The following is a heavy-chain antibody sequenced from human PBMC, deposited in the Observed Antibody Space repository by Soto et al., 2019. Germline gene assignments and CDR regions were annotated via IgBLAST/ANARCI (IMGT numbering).Heavy chain of an antibody. J-gene: IGHJ3*02. CDR3: ARASRGRVYAFDI. CDR1: GFTFSSYW. Sequence: GGSLRLSCAASGFTFSSYWMSWVRQAPGKGLEWVANIKQDGSEKYYVDSVKGRFTISRDNAKNSLYLQMNSLRAEDTAVYYCARASRGRVYAFDIWGQGTMVTVSS. V-gene: IGHV3-7*03. D-gene: IGHD3-16*01. CDR2: IKQDGSEK.